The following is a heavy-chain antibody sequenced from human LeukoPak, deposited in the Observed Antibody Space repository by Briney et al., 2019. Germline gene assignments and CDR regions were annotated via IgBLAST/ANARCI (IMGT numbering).Heavy chain of an antibody. Sequence: GASVKVSCKASGYTFTSYGISWVRQAPGQGLEWIGWISAYNGNTNYAQKLQGRVTMTTDTSTSTAYMELRSLRSDDTAVYYCASATGYCANGVCPPHGYWGQGILVTVSS. V-gene: IGHV1-18*01. J-gene: IGHJ4*02. CDR3: ASATGYCANGVCPPHGY. D-gene: IGHD2-8*01. CDR2: ISAYNGNT. CDR1: GYTFTSYG.